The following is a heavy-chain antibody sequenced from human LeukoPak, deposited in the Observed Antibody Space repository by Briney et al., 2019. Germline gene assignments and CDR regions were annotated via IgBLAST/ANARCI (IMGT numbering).Heavy chain of an antibody. Sequence: SGTLSLTCAVSGGSISSGDYYWSWIRQPPGKGLEWIGYIYYSGSTYYNPSLKSRVTISVDTSKNQFSLKLSSVTAADTAVYYCARDQGYDILTDQSKGLFDPWGQGTLVTVSS. J-gene: IGHJ5*02. CDR1: GGSISSGDYY. CDR2: IYYSGST. CDR3: ARDQGYDILTDQSKGLFDP. D-gene: IGHD3-9*01. V-gene: IGHV4-30-4*01.